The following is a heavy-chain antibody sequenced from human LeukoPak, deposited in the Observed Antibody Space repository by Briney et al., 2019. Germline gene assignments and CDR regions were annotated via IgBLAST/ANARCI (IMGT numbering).Heavy chain of an antibody. CDR3: AKDLLALRDY. CDR1: GGSFSGYY. D-gene: IGHD2/OR15-2a*01. CDR2: ISGSGGST. J-gene: IGHJ4*02. Sequence: ETLSLTCAVYGGSFSGYYWSWIRQAPGKGLEWVSAISGSGGSTYYADSVKGRFTISRDNSKNTLYLQMNSLRAEDTAVYYCAKDLLALRDYWGQGTLVTVSS. V-gene: IGHV3-23*01.